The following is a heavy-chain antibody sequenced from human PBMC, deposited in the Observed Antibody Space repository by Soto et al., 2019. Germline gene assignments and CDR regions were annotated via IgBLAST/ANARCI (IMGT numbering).Heavy chain of an antibody. CDR3: ARGPAYSSTAYYYYYYGMDV. D-gene: IGHD2-2*01. CDR2: IYHSGST. V-gene: IGHV4-30-2*01. Sequence: PSETLSLTCGVSGGSISSGGYSWSWIRQPPGKGLEWIGYIYHSGSTYYNPSLKSRVTISVDRSKNQFSLKLSSVTAADTAVYYCARGPAYSSTAYYYYYYGMDVWGQGTTVTVSS. CDR1: GGSISSGGYS. J-gene: IGHJ6*02.